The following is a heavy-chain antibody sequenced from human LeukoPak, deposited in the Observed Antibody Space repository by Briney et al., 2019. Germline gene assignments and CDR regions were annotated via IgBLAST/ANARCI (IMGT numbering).Heavy chain of an antibody. CDR3: VRVGGRSSIGGDC. D-gene: IGHD3-10*01. CDR1: GFTFSTYW. Sequence: GGSLRLSFAASGFTFSTYWMHWVRQAPGTGLVWVSRIKSDGSNSNYADCVKGRFTISRDNAKNTLYLQMISLRAEDTAVYHCVRVGGRSSIGGDCWGQGTLVTVSS. CDR2: IKSDGSNS. V-gene: IGHV3-74*01. J-gene: IGHJ4*02.